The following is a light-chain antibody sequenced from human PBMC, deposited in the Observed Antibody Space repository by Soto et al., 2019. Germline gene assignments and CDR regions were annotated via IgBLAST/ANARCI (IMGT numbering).Light chain of an antibody. CDR3: QQHGSSPIT. J-gene: IGKJ5*01. CDR2: GAS. CDR1: QTVTRNY. V-gene: IGKV3-20*01. Sequence: EVVMTQSPATLSLSPGERATLSCRASQTVTRNYLAWHQQKPGQTPRLLVYGASSRATGIPDRFSGSGSGTDFTLTISRLEPEDFAVYYCQQHGSSPITFGQGTRREIK.